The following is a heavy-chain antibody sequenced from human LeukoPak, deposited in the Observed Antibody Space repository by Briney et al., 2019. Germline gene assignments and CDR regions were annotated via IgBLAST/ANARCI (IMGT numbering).Heavy chain of an antibody. Sequence: GESLKISCKASGYSFTINWIGWVRQLPGKGLEWMGIIFPADSDTRYSPSFQGQVSISADKSISTAYLQWSSLKASDTAIYYCARQGPSDYWGQGTLVTVSS. CDR1: GYSFTINW. V-gene: IGHV5-51*01. CDR3: ARQGPSDY. CDR2: IFPADSDT. J-gene: IGHJ4*02.